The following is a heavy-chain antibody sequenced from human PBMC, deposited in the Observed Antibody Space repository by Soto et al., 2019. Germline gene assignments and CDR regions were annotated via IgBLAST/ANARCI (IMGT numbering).Heavy chain of an antibody. CDR1: GVSISSSNW. CDR2: VYHGGST. V-gene: IGHV4-4*02. J-gene: IGHJ4*02. Sequence: SETLSLTCAVSGVSISSSNWWSWVRQPPGKGLEWIGEVYHGGSTKYNPSLRSRVTISVDKSKNQFSLKLTSVTAADTAVYYCAKVFYFDSSGCFDSWGQGTPVTVS. D-gene: IGHD3-22*01. CDR3: AKVFYFDSSGCFDS.